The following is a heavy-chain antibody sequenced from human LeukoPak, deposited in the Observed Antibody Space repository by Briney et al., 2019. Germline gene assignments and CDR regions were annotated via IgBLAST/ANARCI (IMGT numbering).Heavy chain of an antibody. CDR2: RYPDGSAS. Sequence: GESLKISCKASGYTFNNYWIGWVRQVPGRGLEWMGMRYPDGSASTYHPSFEGQVTISADQSVTTAYLEWNSLKASDTALYYCVRQGLQSGTYPAYWGPGTLVTVSS. J-gene: IGHJ4*02. CDR3: VRQGLQSGTYPAY. V-gene: IGHV5-51*01. D-gene: IGHD1-26*01. CDR1: GYTFNNYW.